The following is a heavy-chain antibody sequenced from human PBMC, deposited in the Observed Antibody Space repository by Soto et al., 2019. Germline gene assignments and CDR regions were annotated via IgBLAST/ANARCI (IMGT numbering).Heavy chain of an antibody. J-gene: IGHJ6*02. CDR2: IYSGGST. CDR3: ARGEDQLVRGYYYYGMDV. Sequence: GGSLRLSCAASGFTVSRDYMNWVRQAPGKGLEWVSVIYSGGSTYYADSVKGRFTISRDNSKNTLYLQLSRLRSDDTAVYYCARGEDQLVRGYYYYGMDVWGQRTTVTVSS. D-gene: IGHD6-6*01. V-gene: IGHV3-53*05. CDR1: GFTVSRDY.